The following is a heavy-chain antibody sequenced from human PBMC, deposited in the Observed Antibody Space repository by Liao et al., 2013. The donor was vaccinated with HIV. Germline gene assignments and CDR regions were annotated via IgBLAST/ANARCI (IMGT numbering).Heavy chain of an antibody. CDR1: GASISNGDYF. Sequence: QVQLQESGPGLVKPSQTLSLTCTVSGASISNGDYFWSWIRQPPGKGLEWIGYIYYSGTTNYNPSLKSRVTISVDTSKNQFSLNLNSVTAADTAVYYCARDLSFGSSTYWYFDLWGLAPWSLSPQ. CDR3: ARDLSFGSSTYWYFDL. CDR2: IYYSGTT. V-gene: IGHV4-30-4*08. J-gene: IGHJ2*01. D-gene: IGHD5-18*01.